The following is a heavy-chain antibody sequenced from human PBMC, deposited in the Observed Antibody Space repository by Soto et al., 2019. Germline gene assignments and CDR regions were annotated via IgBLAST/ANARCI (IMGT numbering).Heavy chain of an antibody. D-gene: IGHD1-26*01. CDR1: GFIASNYA. V-gene: IGHV3-23*01. CDR3: AKAVGDY. Sequence: GGSLRLSCAASGFIASNYAMSWVRQAPGKGLEWVSGFSGSGGATFYADSVKGRFTISRDSSKNTIYLKMDRLRADDTAVYYCAKAVGDYWGRGTLVTVSS. CDR2: FSGSGGAT. J-gene: IGHJ4*02.